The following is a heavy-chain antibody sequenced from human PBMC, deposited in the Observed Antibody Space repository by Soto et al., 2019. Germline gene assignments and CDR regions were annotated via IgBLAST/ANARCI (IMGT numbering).Heavy chain of an antibody. D-gene: IGHD3-16*01. V-gene: IGHV4-4*02. Sequence: PSETLSLTCAVSGGSITSTNWWSWVRQPPGKGLEWIGEFFHIGTTNYNPSLKSRVTISVDKSKNQFSLKLTSVTAADTAVYYCARGGGYTFDYWGQGTLVTVSS. CDR1: GGSITSTNW. CDR3: ARGGGYTFDY. J-gene: IGHJ4*02. CDR2: FFHIGTT.